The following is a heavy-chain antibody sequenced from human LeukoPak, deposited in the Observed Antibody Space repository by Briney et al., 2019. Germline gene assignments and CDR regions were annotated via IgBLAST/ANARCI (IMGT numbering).Heavy chain of an antibody. V-gene: IGHV3-11*01. J-gene: IGHJ4*02. CDR1: GFTFSDYD. Sequence: PGGSLRLSCAAPGFTFSDYDMSWLRQAPGKGLEWVSYIRGTGSATKYADSVKGRFTISRDNAKNSLYLQMNSLRAEDTAVYYCAKDPYDFWSRPFDYWGQGTLVTVSS. CDR3: AKDPYDFWSRPFDY. CDR2: IRGTGSAT. D-gene: IGHD3-3*01.